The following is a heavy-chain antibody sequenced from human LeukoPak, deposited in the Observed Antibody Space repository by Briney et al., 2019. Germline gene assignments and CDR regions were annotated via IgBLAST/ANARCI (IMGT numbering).Heavy chain of an antibody. V-gene: IGHV4-59*01. J-gene: IGHJ4*02. Sequence: SETLSLTCTVSGGSISSYYWSWIRQPPGKGLEWIGYIYYSGSTNYNPSLKSRVTISVDTSKNQFSLKLSSVTAADTAVYYCASTSYNWNYPYYFNYWGQGTLVTVSS. CDR3: ASTSYNWNYPYYFNY. CDR1: GGSISSYY. CDR2: IYYSGST. D-gene: IGHD1-7*01.